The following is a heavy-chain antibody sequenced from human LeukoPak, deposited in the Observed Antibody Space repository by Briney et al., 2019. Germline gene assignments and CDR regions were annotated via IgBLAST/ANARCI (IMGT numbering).Heavy chain of an antibody. Sequence: SQTLSLTYSVPDHSISEDYYWGWIRQPPGKGLEWMALISNGGRTYYNPSLKSRVTISLHTSNNQFSLKLRSVTATDTAVYYCARVGAYFYYMDAWGRGTTVTVSS. J-gene: IGHJ6*03. CDR2: ISNGGRT. V-gene: IGHV4-38-2*02. D-gene: IGHD3-10*01. CDR3: ARVGAYFYYMDA. CDR1: DHSISEDYY.